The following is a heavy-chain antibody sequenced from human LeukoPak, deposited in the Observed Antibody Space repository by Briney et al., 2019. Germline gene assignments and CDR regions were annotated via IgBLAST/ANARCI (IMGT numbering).Heavy chain of an antibody. V-gene: IGHV1-2*02. D-gene: IGHD4-17*01. Sequence: ASVKVSCKASGYTFTDYYMHWVRQTPGQGLEWMGWINPNSGGTNYAQKFQGRVTMTRDTSISTAYMELSRLRSDDTAIYYCARGHYATGLDYWGQGTLVTVSS. J-gene: IGHJ4*02. CDR3: ARGHYATGLDY. CDR1: GYTFTDYY. CDR2: INPNSGGT.